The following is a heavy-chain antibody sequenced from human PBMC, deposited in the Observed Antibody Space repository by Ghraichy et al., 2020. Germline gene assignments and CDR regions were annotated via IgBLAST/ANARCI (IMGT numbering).Heavy chain of an antibody. CDR3: ARWQIESSIAAGGVDY. Sequence: GGSLRLSCAASGFTFSSYWMHWVRQAPGKGLVWVSRINSDGSSTSYADSVKGRFTISRDNAKNTLYLQMNSLRAEDTAVYYCARWQIESSIAAGGVDYWGQGTLVTVSS. D-gene: IGHD6-6*01. V-gene: IGHV3-74*01. CDR1: GFTFSSYW. CDR2: INSDGSST. J-gene: IGHJ4*02.